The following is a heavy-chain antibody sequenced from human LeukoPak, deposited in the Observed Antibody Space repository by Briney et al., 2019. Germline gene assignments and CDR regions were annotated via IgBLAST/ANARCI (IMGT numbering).Heavy chain of an antibody. D-gene: IGHD6-19*01. Sequence: TGGSLRLSCAASGFTFSTYWMHWVRQAPGKGLVWFSRINSDGSRTTYADSVKGRFTISRDNAKNTLYLQMNSLRTEDTAVYYCARPETQYSSGLDGFDIWGQGTMVTVSS. V-gene: IGHV3-74*01. CDR1: GFTFSTYW. CDR2: INSDGSRT. J-gene: IGHJ3*02. CDR3: ARPETQYSSGLDGFDI.